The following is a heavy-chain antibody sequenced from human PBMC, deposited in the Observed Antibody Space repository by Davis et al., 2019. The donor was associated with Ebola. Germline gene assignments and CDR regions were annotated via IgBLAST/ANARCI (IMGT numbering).Heavy chain of an antibody. CDR3: ARDLWFRELLTSNWFDP. J-gene: IGHJ5*02. D-gene: IGHD3-10*01. CDR1: GGSFRGYY. Sequence: SETLSLTFAVYGGSFRGYYWSWIRQPPGKGLEWIGQINHSGTTNYNPSLTSRVTISVDTSKNQFSLKLSSVTAADTAVYYCARDLWFRELLTSNWFDPWGQGTLVTVSS. V-gene: IGHV4-34*01. CDR2: INHSGTT.